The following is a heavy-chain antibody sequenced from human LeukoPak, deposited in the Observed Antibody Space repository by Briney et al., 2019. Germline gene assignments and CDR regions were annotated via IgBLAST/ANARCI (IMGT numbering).Heavy chain of an antibody. CDR3: TRLPRETAGDY. V-gene: IGHV3-7*03. D-gene: IGHD1-14*01. Sequence: GGSLRLSCEASGFTFRHSWLSWIRQAPGKGLEWVANIHPDSSDKFYVDSMEGRFTISRDNTKNSLYLQIDNARLDDTGLYYCTRLPRETAGDYWGQGVPVIVSS. CDR1: GFTFRHSW. CDR2: IHPDSSDK. J-gene: IGHJ4*02.